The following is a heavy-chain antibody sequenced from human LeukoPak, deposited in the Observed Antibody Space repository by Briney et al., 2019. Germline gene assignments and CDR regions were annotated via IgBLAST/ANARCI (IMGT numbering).Heavy chain of an antibody. CDR3: ARGRLVPYYYDSSGYYAEFQH. CDR1: GGTFSSYA. CDR2: IIPIFGTA. V-gene: IGHV1-69*05. D-gene: IGHD3-22*01. Sequence: SVKVSCKASGGTFSSYAISWVRQAPGQGLEWMGGIIPIFGTANYAQKFQGRVTITTDESTSTAYMELSSLRSEDTAVYYCARGRLVPYYYDSSGYYAEFQHWGQGTLVTVSS. J-gene: IGHJ1*01.